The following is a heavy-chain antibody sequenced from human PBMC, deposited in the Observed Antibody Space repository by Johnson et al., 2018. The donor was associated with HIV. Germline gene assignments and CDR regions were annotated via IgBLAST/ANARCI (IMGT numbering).Heavy chain of an antibody. CDR3: ARSPYGGMGRWAFDI. V-gene: IGHV3-11*04. D-gene: IGHD4-23*01. Sequence: VQLMESGGGLVQPGGSLRLSCAASGFTVSSNYMSWVRQAPGKGLEWVSYISSSGSTIYYADSVKGRFTISRDNAKNSLSLQMNSLRAEDTAVYYCARSPYGGMGRWAFDIWGQGTMVTVSS. CDR2: ISSSGSTI. J-gene: IGHJ3*02. CDR1: GFTVSSNY.